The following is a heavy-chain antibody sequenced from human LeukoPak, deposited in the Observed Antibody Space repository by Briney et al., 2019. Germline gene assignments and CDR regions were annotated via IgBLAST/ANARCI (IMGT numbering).Heavy chain of an antibody. V-gene: IGHV4-34*01. CDR3: ARAWDYYDSSGYYGY. J-gene: IGHJ4*02. D-gene: IGHD3-22*01. CDR1: GGSFSGYY. Sequence: SETLSLTCAVYGGSFSGYYWSWIRQPPGKGLEWIGEINHSGSTNYNPSLKSRVTISVDTSKNQFSLKLSSVTAADTAVYYCARAWDYYDSSGYYGYWGQGTLATVSS. CDR2: INHSGST.